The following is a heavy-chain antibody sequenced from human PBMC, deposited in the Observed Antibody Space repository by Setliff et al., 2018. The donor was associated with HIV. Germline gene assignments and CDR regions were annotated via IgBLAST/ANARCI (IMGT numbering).Heavy chain of an antibody. CDR3: ARGVWYLRPYYYYYYMDV. V-gene: IGHV1-3*01. D-gene: IGHD3-10*01. Sequence: EASVKVSCKASGYTFTSYAMHWVRQAPGQRLEWMGWINAGNGNTKYSQKFQGRVTITRDTSASTAYMELSSLRSEDTAVYYCARGVWYLRPYYYYYYMDVWGKGTTVTVSS. J-gene: IGHJ6*03. CDR2: INAGNGNT. CDR1: GYTFTSYA.